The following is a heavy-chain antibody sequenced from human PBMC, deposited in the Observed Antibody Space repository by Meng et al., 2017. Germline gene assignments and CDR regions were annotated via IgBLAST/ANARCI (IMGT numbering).Heavy chain of an antibody. CDR2: ISSSGSTI. CDR1: GFTFSDYY. J-gene: IGHJ6*01. D-gene: IGHD1-7*01. V-gene: IGHV3-11*01. Sequence: GESLKISCAASGFTFSDYYMSWIRQAPGKGLEWVSYISSSGSTIYYADFVKGRFTISRDNAKNSLYLQMNSLRDEDTAVYYCARDRNWNYDVWGQAITVASSS. CDR3: ARDRNWNYDV.